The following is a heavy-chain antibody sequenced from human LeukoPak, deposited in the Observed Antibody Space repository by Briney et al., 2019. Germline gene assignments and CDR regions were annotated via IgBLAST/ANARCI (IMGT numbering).Heavy chain of an antibody. D-gene: IGHD6-13*01. V-gene: IGHV1-8*01. CDR3: ARDRDDDPNSSWYRSGLNWFDP. CDR1: GYTFTSYD. Sequence: GASVKVSCKASGYTFTSYDINWVRQATGQGLEWMGWMNPNSGNTGYAQKFQGRVTITRNTSISTAYMELSSLRSEDTAVYYCARDRDDDPNSSWYRSGLNWFDPWGQGTLVTVSS. CDR2: MNPNSGNT. J-gene: IGHJ5*02.